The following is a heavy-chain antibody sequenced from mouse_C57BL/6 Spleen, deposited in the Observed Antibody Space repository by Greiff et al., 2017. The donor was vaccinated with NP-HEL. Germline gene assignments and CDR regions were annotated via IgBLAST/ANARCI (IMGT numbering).Heavy chain of an antibody. CDR1: GFTFSSYG. Sequence: EVMLVESGGDLVKPGGSLKLSCAASGFTFSSYGMSWVRQTPDKRLEWVATISSGGSYTYYPDSVKGRFTISRDNAKNTLYLQMSSLKSEDTAMYYCASTRDYFDYWGQGTTLTVSS. D-gene: IGHD3-1*01. J-gene: IGHJ2*01. V-gene: IGHV5-6*02. CDR2: ISSGGSYT. CDR3: ASTRDYFDY.